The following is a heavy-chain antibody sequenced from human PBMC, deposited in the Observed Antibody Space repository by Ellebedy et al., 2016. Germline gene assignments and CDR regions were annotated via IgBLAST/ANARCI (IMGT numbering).Heavy chain of an antibody. J-gene: IGHJ4*02. CDR3: ARDPDCGSTSCYYNY. CDR1: GFSFSTYY. D-gene: IGHD2-2*01. Sequence: GGSLRLSCAASGFSFSTYYMSWVRQAPGKGLEWVANIKEDGSNKYYVDSVRGRFTISRDNAKNSLYLQMNSLRAEDTAVYYCARDPDCGSTSCYYNYWGQGTLVTVSS. CDR2: IKEDGSNK. V-gene: IGHV3-7*01.